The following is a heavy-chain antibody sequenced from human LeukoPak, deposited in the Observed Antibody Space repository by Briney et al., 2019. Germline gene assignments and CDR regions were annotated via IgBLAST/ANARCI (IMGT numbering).Heavy chain of an antibody. Sequence: PSETLSLTCAVSGGSFSGYYWSWIRQPPGKGLEWIGEINHSGSTNYNPSLKSRVTISVDTSKNQFSLKLSSVTAADTAVYYCASYCSGGSCYSAGGDAFDIWGQGTMVTVSS. CDR1: GGSFSGYY. V-gene: IGHV4-34*01. CDR3: ASYCSGGSCYSAGGDAFDI. D-gene: IGHD2-15*01. CDR2: INHSGST. J-gene: IGHJ3*02.